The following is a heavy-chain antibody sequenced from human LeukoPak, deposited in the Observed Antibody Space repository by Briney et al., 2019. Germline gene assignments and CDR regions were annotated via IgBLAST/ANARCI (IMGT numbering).Heavy chain of an antibody. Sequence: ASVKVSCKASGYTFPNYAMNWVRQAPGQGLAWVGWINTNTGNPTYAQGFTGRFVFSLDTSVSTAYLQISSLKAEDTAMYYCARERRSSSPGEQQLVRAFDIWGQGTMVTVSS. J-gene: IGHJ3*02. CDR3: ARERRSSSPGEQQLVRAFDI. CDR2: INTNTGNP. CDR1: GYTFPNYA. D-gene: IGHD6-13*01. V-gene: IGHV7-4-1*02.